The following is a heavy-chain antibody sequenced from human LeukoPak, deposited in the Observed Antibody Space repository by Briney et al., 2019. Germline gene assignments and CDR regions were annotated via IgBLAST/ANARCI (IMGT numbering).Heavy chain of an antibody. Sequence: ASETLSLTCTVSGYSISSGYYWGWIRQPPGKGLEWIGSIYHSGSTYYNPALKTRVTMSVDTSKNQFSLNLNSVTAADTAVYYCARVRAAAIPYYFDYWGQGTLVTVSS. D-gene: IGHD6-13*01. CDR3: ARVRAAAIPYYFDY. CDR1: GYSISSGYY. J-gene: IGHJ4*02. V-gene: IGHV4-38-2*02. CDR2: IYHSGST.